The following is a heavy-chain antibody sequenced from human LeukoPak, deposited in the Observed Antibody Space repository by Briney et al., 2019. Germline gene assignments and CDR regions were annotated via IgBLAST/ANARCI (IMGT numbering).Heavy chain of an antibody. Sequence: ASVKVSYKASGYTFTSYGISWVRQAPGQGLEWMGWISAYNGNTNYAQKLQGRVTMTTDTSTSTAYMELRSLRSDDTAVYYCARDLRREQQLVLGYWGQGTLVTVSS. CDR1: GYTFTSYG. CDR3: ARDLRREQQLVLGY. CDR2: ISAYNGNT. J-gene: IGHJ4*02. V-gene: IGHV1-18*04. D-gene: IGHD6-13*01.